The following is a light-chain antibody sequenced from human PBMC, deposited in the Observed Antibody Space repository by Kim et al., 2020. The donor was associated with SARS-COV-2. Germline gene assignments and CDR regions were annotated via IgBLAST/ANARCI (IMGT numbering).Light chain of an antibody. CDR1: SSDVGGYNY. J-gene: IGLJ1*01. CDR3: SSYTSSSTYV. CDR2: DVS. Sequence: GQSITFSSTGTSSDVGGYNYVSCYQQHPGKAPKLMIYDVSNRPSGVSNRFSGSKSGNTASLTISGLQAEDEADYYCSSYTSSSTYVFGTGTKVTVL. V-gene: IGLV2-14*03.